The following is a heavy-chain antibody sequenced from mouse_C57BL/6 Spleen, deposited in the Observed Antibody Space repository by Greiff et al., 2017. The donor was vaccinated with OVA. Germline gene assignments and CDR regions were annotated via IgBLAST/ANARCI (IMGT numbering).Heavy chain of an antibody. D-gene: IGHD2-2*01. CDR1: GYTFTSYW. Sequence: QVQLQQPGAELVRPGSSVKLSCKASGYTFTSYWMHWVKQRPIQGLEWMGTIDPSDSETHYNQKFKDKAKLTVDKSSSTAYMQLSSLTSDDSAVYYCARWGLRQGAYWGQGTLVTVSA. V-gene: IGHV1-52*01. J-gene: IGHJ3*01. CDR3: ARWGLRQGAY. CDR2: IDPSDSET.